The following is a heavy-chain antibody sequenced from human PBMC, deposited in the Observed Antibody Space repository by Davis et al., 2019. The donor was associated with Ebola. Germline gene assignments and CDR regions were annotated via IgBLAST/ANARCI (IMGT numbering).Heavy chain of an antibody. D-gene: IGHD3-10*01. CDR2: FNYSGST. J-gene: IGHJ6*02. CDR1: GGSFSGYY. CDR3: ARGGGFGGYGMDV. V-gene: IGHV4-34*01. Sequence: MPSETLPLTCAVYGGSFSGYYWARLCHPPGNALEWIGAFNYSGSTNYNLSPKRRVTISVDTSKNQFSLKLSSVTAADTAVYYCARGGGFGGYGMDVWGQGTTVTVSS.